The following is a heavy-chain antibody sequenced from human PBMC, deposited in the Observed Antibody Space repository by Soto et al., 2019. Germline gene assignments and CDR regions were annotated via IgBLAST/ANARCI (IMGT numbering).Heavy chain of an antibody. J-gene: IGHJ4*02. D-gene: IGHD2-15*01. CDR1: GYTFTGYY. CDR3: ARGLGNSSGGRCSSD. Sequence: ASVKVSCKAYGYTFTGYYMHWVRQAPGQGLEWMGWINPNSGGTNYAQKFQGRVTMTRDTSISTAYMELSRLRSDDMAVYYCARGLGNSSGGRCSSDWGQGTLVTVSS. CDR2: INPNSGGT. V-gene: IGHV1-2*02.